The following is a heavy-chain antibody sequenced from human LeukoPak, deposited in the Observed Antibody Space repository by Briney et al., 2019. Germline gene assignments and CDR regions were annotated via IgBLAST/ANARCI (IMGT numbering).Heavy chain of an antibody. D-gene: IGHD6-13*01. Sequence: GGSLRLSCAASGFTFSNSWMNWVRQAPGKWLEWVANIKQDGSEKYYVDSMKGRFTISRDNAKNSMYLQMNSLRAEDTAVYYCVGGSSWFVYWGQGTLVTVSS. CDR2: IKQDGSEK. V-gene: IGHV3-7*04. CDR3: VGGSSWFVY. J-gene: IGHJ4*02. CDR1: GFTFSNSW.